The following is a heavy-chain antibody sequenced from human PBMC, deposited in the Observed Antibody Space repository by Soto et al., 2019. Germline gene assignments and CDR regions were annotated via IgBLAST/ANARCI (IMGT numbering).Heavy chain of an antibody. V-gene: IGHV4-59*01. Sequence: KTSETLSLTCTVSCGSINDFYWSWIRQPPGKGLEWIGYIYYSGSTDYNPSLKGRVTISVDTSKNQFSLKLRSVTAADTAVYYCARVGGVAARTFDYWGQGTLVTVSS. D-gene: IGHD6-6*01. CDR3: ARVGGVAARTFDY. CDR2: IYYSGST. CDR1: CGSINDFY. J-gene: IGHJ4*02.